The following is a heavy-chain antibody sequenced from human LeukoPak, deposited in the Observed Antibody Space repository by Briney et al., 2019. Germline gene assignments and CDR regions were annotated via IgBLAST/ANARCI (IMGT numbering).Heavy chain of an antibody. CDR3: AKEGRVWYYDSSGYYYLDY. D-gene: IGHD3-22*01. V-gene: IGHV3-48*03. Sequence: GGSLRLSCAASGFTFSSYEMNWVRQAPGKGLEWVSYISSSGSTIYYADSVKGRFTISRDNAKNSLYLQMNSLRAEDTAVYYCAKEGRVWYYDSSGYYYLDYWGQGTLVTVSS. CDR1: GFTFSSYE. J-gene: IGHJ4*02. CDR2: ISSSGSTI.